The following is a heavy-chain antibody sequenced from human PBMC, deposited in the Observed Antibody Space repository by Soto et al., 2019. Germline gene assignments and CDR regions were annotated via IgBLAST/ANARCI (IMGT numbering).Heavy chain of an antibody. CDR3: AKDDTGSIDY. V-gene: IGHV3-43*01. Sequence: EVQLVESGGVVVQPGGSLRLSCAASGFSFVDYFMHWVRQAPGKGLEWISLINGDGGTTYYSNSVKGRFTISRDNSRNSLYLQMHSLRTDDTAFYYCAKDDTGSIDYWGQGTLVTVSS. CDR1: GFSFVDYF. CDR2: INGDGGTT. J-gene: IGHJ4*02. D-gene: IGHD1-1*01.